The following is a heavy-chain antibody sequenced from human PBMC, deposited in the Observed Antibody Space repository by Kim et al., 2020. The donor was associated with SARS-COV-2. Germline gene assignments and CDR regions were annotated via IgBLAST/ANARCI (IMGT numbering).Heavy chain of an antibody. V-gene: IGHV1-2*02. CDR2: INPNSGGT. J-gene: IGHJ4*02. CDR1: GYTFTDYY. D-gene: IGHD4-17*01. Sequence: ASVKVSCKASGYTFTDYYMHWVRQAPGQGLEWMGWINPNSGGTDYAQKFKGRVTMTRDTSISTVYMELSRLRSDDTAVYYCARPAATVTAYFDSWGQGTLVTVSS. CDR3: ARPAATVTAYFDS.